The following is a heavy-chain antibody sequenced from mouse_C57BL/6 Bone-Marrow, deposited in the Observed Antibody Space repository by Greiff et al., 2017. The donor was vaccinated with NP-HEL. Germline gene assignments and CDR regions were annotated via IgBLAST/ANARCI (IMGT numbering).Heavy chain of an antibody. Sequence: VQLQQPGAELVMPGASVKLSCKASGYTFTSYWMHWVKQRPGQGLEWIGEIDPSDSYTNYNQKFKGKSTLTVDKSSSTAYMQLSSLTSDDSAVYYCACPQYYYGSSYYYWGQGTTLTVSS. CDR1: GYTFTSYW. CDR3: ACPQYYYGSSYYY. D-gene: IGHD1-1*01. J-gene: IGHJ2*01. V-gene: IGHV1-69*01. CDR2: IDPSDSYT.